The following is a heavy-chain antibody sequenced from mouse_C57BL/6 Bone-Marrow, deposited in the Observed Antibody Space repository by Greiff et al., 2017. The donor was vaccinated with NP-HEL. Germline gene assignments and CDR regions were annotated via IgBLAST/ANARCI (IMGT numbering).Heavy chain of an antibody. J-gene: IGHJ4*01. CDR1: GYTFTSYW. Sequence: QVQLQQPGAELVKPGASVKLSCKASGYTFTSYWMHWVKQRPGQGLEWIGMIHPNSGSTNYNEKFKSKATLTVDKSSSTAYMQLSSLTSEDSAVYYCAREVLQQNYAMDYWDRGTSITVTS. V-gene: IGHV1-64*01. D-gene: IGHD1-1*01. CDR3: AREVLQQNYAMDY. CDR2: IHPNSGST.